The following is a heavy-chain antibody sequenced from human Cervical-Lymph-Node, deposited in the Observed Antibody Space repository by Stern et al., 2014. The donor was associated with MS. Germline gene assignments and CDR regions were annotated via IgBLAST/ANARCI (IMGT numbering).Heavy chain of an antibody. Sequence: QMQLVQSGPEVKKPGTSVKVSCKASGITFSQSAVQWLRQARGQRPDGVGWGVVFIGDVNYAPTFQERVTITRDMSTRTVYMELRSLKSEDTAVYYCASERYTYYDDQRPPGGFDPWGQGTLVTVSS. D-gene: IGHD5-18*01. V-gene: IGHV1-58*01. J-gene: IGHJ5*02. CDR3: ASERYTYYDDQRPPGGFDP. CDR2: GVVFIGDV. CDR1: GITFSQSA.